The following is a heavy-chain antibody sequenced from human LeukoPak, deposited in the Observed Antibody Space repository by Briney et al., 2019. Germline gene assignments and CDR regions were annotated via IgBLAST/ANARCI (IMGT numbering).Heavy chain of an antibody. Sequence: GASVKVSCKASGYTFTSYAMHWVRQAPGQRLEWMGWINAGNGNTKYSQKFQGRVTITRDTSASTAYMELSSLRSEDTAVYYCARGDYYDSSGYYHFDYWGQGTLVTVSS. CDR3: ARGDYYDSSGYYHFDY. D-gene: IGHD3-22*01. V-gene: IGHV1-3*01. CDR1: GYTFTSYA. J-gene: IGHJ4*02. CDR2: INAGNGNT.